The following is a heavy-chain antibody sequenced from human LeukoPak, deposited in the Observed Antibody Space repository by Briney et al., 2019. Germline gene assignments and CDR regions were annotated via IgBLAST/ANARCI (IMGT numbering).Heavy chain of an antibody. CDR1: GFTFSSYW. CDR2: SNSDGSIT. D-gene: IGHD3-3*01. V-gene: IGHV3-74*01. CDR3: ARDGGVMTGDYFDY. J-gene: IGHJ4*02. Sequence: QSGGSLRLSCAASGFTFSSYWMHWVRQAPGKGLVWVSRSNSDGSITSYADSVKGRFTISRDNAKNTLYLQMNSLRAEDTAVYYCARDGGVMTGDYFDYWGQGILVTVSS.